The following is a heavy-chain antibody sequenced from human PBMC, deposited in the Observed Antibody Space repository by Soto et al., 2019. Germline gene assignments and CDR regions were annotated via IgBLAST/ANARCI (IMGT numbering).Heavy chain of an antibody. CDR2: ISSSSSTI. CDR1: GFTFSSYS. Sequence: EVQLVESGGGLVQPGGSLRLSCAASGFTFSSYSMNWVRQAPGKGLEWVSYISSSSSTIYYADSVKGRFTISRDNAKKSLYMQMNSLRAADTAVYYCARANYYGSPGDFDSWGQGTLVTVS. V-gene: IGHV3-48*01. CDR3: ARANYYGSPGDFDS. J-gene: IGHJ4*02. D-gene: IGHD3-10*01.